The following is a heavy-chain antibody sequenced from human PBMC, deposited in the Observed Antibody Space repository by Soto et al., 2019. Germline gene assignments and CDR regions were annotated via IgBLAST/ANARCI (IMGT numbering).Heavy chain of an antibody. D-gene: IGHD2-2*01. V-gene: IGHV1-69*08. Sequence: QVQLVQSGAEVKKPGSSVKVSCKASGGTFSSYTISWVRQAPGQGLEWMGRIIPILGIANYAQKFQGRVTITADKSTSTAYMELSSLRSEDTAVYYCARDELYCSSTSCYKPRDYYYYYGMDVWGQGTTVTVSS. CDR2: IIPILGIA. J-gene: IGHJ6*02. CDR1: GGTFSSYT. CDR3: ARDELYCSSTSCYKPRDYYYYYGMDV.